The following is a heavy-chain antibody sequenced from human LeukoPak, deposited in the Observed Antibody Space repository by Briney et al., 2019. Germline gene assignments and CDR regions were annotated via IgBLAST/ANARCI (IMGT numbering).Heavy chain of an antibody. CDR2: ISATSTDT. CDR3: ARTAGREGGD. D-gene: IGHD3-16*01. J-gene: IGHJ4*02. Sequence: GGSLRLSCAASGFTFSDNYMSWIRQAPGKGLEWVSYISATSTDTNYADSVKGRFSVSRDNARNSLYLQMNSLRAEDTAVYYCARTAGREGGDWGQGTLVTVSS. V-gene: IGHV3-11*06. CDR1: GFTFSDNY.